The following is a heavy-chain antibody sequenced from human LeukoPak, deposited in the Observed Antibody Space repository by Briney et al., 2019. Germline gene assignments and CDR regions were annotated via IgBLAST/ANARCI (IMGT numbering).Heavy chain of an antibody. D-gene: IGHD2-15*01. J-gene: IGHJ1*01. CDR1: GFTFSSYA. V-gene: IGHV3-23*01. CDR2: ISGSGGST. Sequence: QTGGSLRLSCAASGFTFSSYALSRVRQAPGKGLEWVSGISGSGGSTYYADSVKGRFTIYRDNSKNTLYLQMNSLRAEDTAVYYCAKDSCSGGSCYSGADYFQHWGQGTLVTVSS. CDR3: AKDSCSGGSCYSGADYFQH.